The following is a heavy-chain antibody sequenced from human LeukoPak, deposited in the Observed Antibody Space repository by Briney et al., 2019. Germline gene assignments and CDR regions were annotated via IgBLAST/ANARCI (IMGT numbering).Heavy chain of an antibody. V-gene: IGHV3-23*01. D-gene: IGHD6-19*01. CDR2: ISSGGST. CDR3: AKGMRYSSGWYYFGY. J-gene: IGHJ4*02. Sequence: GGSLRLSCAASGFTFNNYAMSWVRQAPGKGLEWVSSISSGGSTYYADSVKGRFTISRDNSKNTLYLQMNSLRAEDTAVYYCAKGMRYSSGWYYFGYWGQGTLVTVSS. CDR1: GFTFNNYA.